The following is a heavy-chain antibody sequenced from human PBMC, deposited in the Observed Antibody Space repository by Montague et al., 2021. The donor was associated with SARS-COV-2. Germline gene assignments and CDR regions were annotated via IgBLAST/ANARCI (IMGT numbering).Heavy chain of an antibody. J-gene: IGHJ4*02. CDR2: VYYTGHT. CDR3: ATDRAGHYDFDN. CDR1: GGSTKTMSDY. D-gene: IGHD3-22*01. Sequence: SETLSLTCSVSGGSTKTMSDYWAWIRQSPGKGLEWIASVYYTGHTYYTPSLAARTAISLDTSTNHFSLTLSSVAADDTAIYYCATDRAGHYDFDNWGQGTPVIVSS. V-gene: IGHV4-39*07.